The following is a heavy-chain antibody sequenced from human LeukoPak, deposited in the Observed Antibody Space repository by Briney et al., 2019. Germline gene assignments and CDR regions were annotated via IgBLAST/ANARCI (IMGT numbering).Heavy chain of an antibody. D-gene: IGHD5-24*01. Sequence: ASVKVSCKASGYTFTNSYIHWVRQAPGQGLEWMGLMNPGGGNTNYAQNFQRRLTMTRDTSTTTVYMELSSLRSEDTAIYYCARIRDGYNDAYDIWGQGTVVTVPS. CDR2: MNPGGGNT. J-gene: IGHJ3*02. CDR1: GYTFTNSY. CDR3: ARIRDGYNDAYDI. V-gene: IGHV1-46*01.